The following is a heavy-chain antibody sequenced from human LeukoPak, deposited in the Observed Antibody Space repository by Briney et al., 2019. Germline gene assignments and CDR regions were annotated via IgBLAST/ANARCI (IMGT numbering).Heavy chain of an antibody. J-gene: IGHJ6*02. V-gene: IGHV4-4*07. CDR2: FYSSGST. Sequence: PSETLSLTCTVSGTSLTTYFWSWIRQPAGKGLEWIGRFYSSGSTSYKPSLKRRVTMSVDTSKNEFSLKLRSVTAADTAVYYCVRDRVDSSGYYYYYGLDVWGQGTTVTVSS. CDR1: GTSLTTYF. CDR3: VRDRVDSSGYYYYYGLDV. D-gene: IGHD3-22*01.